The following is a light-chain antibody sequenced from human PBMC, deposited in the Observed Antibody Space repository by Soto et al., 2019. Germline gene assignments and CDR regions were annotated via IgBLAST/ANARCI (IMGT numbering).Light chain of an antibody. CDR2: DVT. V-gene: IGLV2-14*01. J-gene: IGLJ1*01. CDR3: SSYISSSTYA. CDR1: SSDVGGYDF. Sequence: QSVLTQSASVSGSPGQSITISCTGTSSDVGGYDFVSWYQQHPGKAPKLMIYDVTNRPSGVSNRFSGSKSGNTASLTISGLQAEDEADYYCSSYISSSTYAFGTGTKLTVL.